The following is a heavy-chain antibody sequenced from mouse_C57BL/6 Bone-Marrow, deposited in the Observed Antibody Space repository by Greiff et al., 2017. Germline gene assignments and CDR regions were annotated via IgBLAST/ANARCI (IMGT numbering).Heavy chain of an antibody. Sequence: DVHLVESGGDLVKPGGSLKLSCAASGFTFSSYGMSWVRQTPDKRLEWVATISSGGSYTYYPDSVKGRFTISRDNAKNTLYLQMSSLKSEDTAMYYCARRSTTVVARNYAMDYWGQGTSVTVSS. D-gene: IGHD1-1*01. CDR1: GFTFSSYG. CDR3: ARRSTTVVARNYAMDY. CDR2: ISSGGSYT. V-gene: IGHV5-6*02. J-gene: IGHJ4*01.